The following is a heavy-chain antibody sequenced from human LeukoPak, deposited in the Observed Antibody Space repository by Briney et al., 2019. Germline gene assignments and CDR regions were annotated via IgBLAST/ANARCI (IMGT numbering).Heavy chain of an antibody. CDR3: AGRLAMAGVLPDH. CDR1: GYTFTDYD. D-gene: IGHD6-19*01. J-gene: IGHJ4*02. CDR2: MNPYSGNT. Sequence: ASVKVSCKASGYTFTDYDINWVRQAPGQGLEWMGWMNPYSGNTGYAQKFRGRLTITRDTSITTAYMELSSLESDDTAVYYCAGRLAMAGVLPDHWGQGTLVTVSS. V-gene: IGHV1-8*03.